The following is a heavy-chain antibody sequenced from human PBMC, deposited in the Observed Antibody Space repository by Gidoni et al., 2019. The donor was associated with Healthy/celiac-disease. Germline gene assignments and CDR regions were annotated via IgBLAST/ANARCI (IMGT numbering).Heavy chain of an antibody. CDR3: AKEYHGATRYFDY. V-gene: IGHV3-23*01. CDR2: ISGSGGST. J-gene: IGHJ4*02. Sequence: EVQLLESGGGLVQPVGSLRLSCAASGFTFSSYAMSWVRQAPGKGVEWVSAISGSGGSTYYADSVKGRFTISRDNAKNTLYLQMNSLRAEDTAVYYCAKEYHGATRYFDYWGQGTLVTVSS. CDR1: GFTFSSYA. D-gene: IGHD1-26*01.